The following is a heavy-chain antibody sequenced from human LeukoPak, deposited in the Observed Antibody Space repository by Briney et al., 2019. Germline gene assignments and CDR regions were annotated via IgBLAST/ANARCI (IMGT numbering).Heavy chain of an antibody. D-gene: IGHD4-17*01. J-gene: IGHJ3*01. CDR2: IYYSGST. Sequence: PPETLSLTCTVSGGSISSSTHYWGWIRQPPGKGLEWIGSIYYSGSTYNNPSLKSRVTIFVDTSKNQFSLKLSSVTATDTAVYYCARTYGDYDDAFDVWGQGTMVTVSS. CDR1: GGSISSSTHY. V-gene: IGHV4-39*01. CDR3: ARTYGDYDDAFDV.